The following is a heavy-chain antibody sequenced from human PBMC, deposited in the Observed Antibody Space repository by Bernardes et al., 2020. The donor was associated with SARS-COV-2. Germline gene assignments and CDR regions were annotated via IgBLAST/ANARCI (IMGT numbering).Heavy chain of an antibody. CDR3: ARLPWLQLWLQGFYFDF. J-gene: IGHJ4*02. Sequence: VGSLILSCAASGFTFSDSYMSWIRQAPGKGPEWVSYIDSSDSIRHYADSVKGRFTISRDNAKNSLYLQMNSLRADDTAVYYCARLPWLQLWLQGFYFDFWGRGTLVAVSS. V-gene: IGHV3-11*01. CDR1: GFTFSDSY. CDR2: IDSSDSIR. D-gene: IGHD5-18*01.